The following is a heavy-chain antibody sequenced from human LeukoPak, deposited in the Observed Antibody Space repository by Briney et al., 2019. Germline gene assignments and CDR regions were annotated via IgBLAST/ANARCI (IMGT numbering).Heavy chain of an antibody. Sequence: SETLSLTCTVSGGSISSYYWSWIRQPPGKGLEWLGYIYYSGSTNYNPSLKSRVTISVDTSKNQFSLKLSSVTAADTAVYYCARSGIAVAGTSRYFDLWGRGTLVTVSS. V-gene: IGHV4-59*08. D-gene: IGHD6-19*01. CDR2: IYYSGST. CDR3: ARSGIAVAGTSRYFDL. J-gene: IGHJ2*01. CDR1: GGSISSYY.